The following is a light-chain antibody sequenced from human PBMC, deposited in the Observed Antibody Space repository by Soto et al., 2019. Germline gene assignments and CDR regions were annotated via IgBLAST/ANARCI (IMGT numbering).Light chain of an antibody. CDR3: QQTHSTPAST. V-gene: IGKV1-39*01. CDR2: AAS. Sequence: DIQMTQSPTSLSASVGDRVTITCRASQSISRYLNWYLQRPGKAPELLIYAASNLHDGVPSRFSGSGSGTEFTLTISRLQPEDFAVYYCQQTHSTPASTFGQGTSVEVK. J-gene: IGKJ4*01. CDR1: QSISRY.